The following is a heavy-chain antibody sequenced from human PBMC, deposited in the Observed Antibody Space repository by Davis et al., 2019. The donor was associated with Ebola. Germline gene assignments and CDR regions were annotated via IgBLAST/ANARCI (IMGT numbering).Heavy chain of an antibody. D-gene: IGHD4-17*01. CDR3: ARVDYGDYPNPDY. Sequence: ASVKVSCKASGYTFTGYYMHWVRQAPGQGLEWMGWISAYNGNTDYAQKLQGRVTMTTDTSTSTAYMELRSLRSDDTAVYYCARVDYGDYPNPDYWGQGTLVTVSS. J-gene: IGHJ4*02. CDR1: GYTFTGYY. V-gene: IGHV1-18*04. CDR2: ISAYNGNT.